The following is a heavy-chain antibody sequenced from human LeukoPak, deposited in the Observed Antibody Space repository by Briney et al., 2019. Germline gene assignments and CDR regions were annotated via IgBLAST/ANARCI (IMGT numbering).Heavy chain of an antibody. CDR2: ISFDGTTK. CDR1: GFSFTSFS. D-gene: IGHD3-22*01. J-gene: IGHJ4*01. Sequence: PGGSLRLSCAASGFSFTSFSIHWVRQTPDKGLEGLAVISFDGTTKYYADSVKGRFIISRDNSKNTVFLQMNSLRFEDTALYFCARRWDSSGPIDYWGQGTLVSVSS. CDR3: ARRWDSSGPIDY. V-gene: IGHV3-30*04.